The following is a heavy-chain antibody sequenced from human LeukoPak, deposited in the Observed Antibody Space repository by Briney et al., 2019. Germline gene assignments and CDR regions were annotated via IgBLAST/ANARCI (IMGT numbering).Heavy chain of an antibody. CDR3: GRAHRSSGFGVDY. D-gene: IGHD6-6*01. Sequence: GGSLRLSCAASGFTVNSNYMSWVRQAPGKGLEWVANMKQDGSEKQYVDSVKGRFTISRDNAKNSLYLQMNGLRAEDTAVYYCGRAHRSSGFGVDYWGQGTLVTVSS. J-gene: IGHJ4*02. CDR1: GFTVNSNY. V-gene: IGHV3-7*01. CDR2: MKQDGSEK.